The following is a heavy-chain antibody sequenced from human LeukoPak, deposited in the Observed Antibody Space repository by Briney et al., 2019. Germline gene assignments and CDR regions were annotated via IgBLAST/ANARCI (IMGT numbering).Heavy chain of an antibody. CDR2: ISYDGSNK. CDR1: GFTFSSYG. V-gene: IGHV3-30*18. J-gene: IGHJ4*02. CDR3: AKDQSVYCLDY. D-gene: IGHD5/OR15-5a*01. Sequence: GGSLRLSCAASGFTFSSYGMHWVRQAPGKGLEWVAVISYDGSNKYYADSVKGRFTISRDNSKNTLYLQMNSLRAEDTAVYYCAKDQSVYCLDYWGQGTLVTVSS.